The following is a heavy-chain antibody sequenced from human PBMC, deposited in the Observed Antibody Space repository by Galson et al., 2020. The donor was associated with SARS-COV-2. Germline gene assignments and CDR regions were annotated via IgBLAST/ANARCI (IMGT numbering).Heavy chain of an antibody. CDR3: ARGLGTEENC. J-gene: IGHJ1*01. Sequence: SETLSLTCAVYGASCGYCHWTWVRQSPEKGLEWIGGVSPGGNTNYNPSLKSRVTILVDTSNNHFSLKLTSVTAADTAVYYCARGLGTEENCWGQGTLVTVSA. CDR1: GASCGYCH. CDR2: VSPGGNT. V-gene: IGHV4-34*01. D-gene: IGHD1-1*01.